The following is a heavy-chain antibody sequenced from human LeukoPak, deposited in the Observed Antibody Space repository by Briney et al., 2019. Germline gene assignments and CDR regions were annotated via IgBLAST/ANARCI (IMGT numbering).Heavy chain of an antibody. J-gene: IGHJ5*02. CDR1: GFIFSNYG. D-gene: IGHD4-17*01. V-gene: IGHV3-30*02. CDR3: AKDPYGDYNWFDP. CDR2: IRYDGSNK. Sequence: PGGSLRLSCAASGFIFSNYGMHWVRQAPGKGLEWVAFIRYDGSNKYYADSVKGRFTISRDNSKNTLYLQMNSLRAEDTAVYYCAKDPYGDYNWFDPWGQGTLVTVSS.